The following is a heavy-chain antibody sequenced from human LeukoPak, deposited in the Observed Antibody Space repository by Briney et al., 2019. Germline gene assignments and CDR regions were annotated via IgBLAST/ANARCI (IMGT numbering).Heavy chain of an antibody. CDR1: GGTFISYA. Sequence: SVKVSCKASGGTFISYAISWVRQAPGQGLEWMGGIIPIFGTANYAQKFQGRVTITADESTSTAYMELSSLRSEDTAVYYCARVTLGYSRSGDNYYYYGMDVWGQGTTVSVSS. D-gene: IGHD6-13*01. J-gene: IGHJ6*02. V-gene: IGHV1-69*01. CDR2: IIPIFGTA. CDR3: ARVTLGYSRSGDNYYYYGMDV.